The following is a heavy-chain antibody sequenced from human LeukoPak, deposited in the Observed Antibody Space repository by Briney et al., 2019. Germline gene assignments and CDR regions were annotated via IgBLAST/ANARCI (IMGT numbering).Heavy chain of an antibody. CDR2: FSSISSYI. CDR1: GFTFSNYN. J-gene: IGHJ4*02. CDR3: ARDRAVVWGFDY. Sequence: GGSLRLSCAASGFTFSNYNMNWVRQAPGKGLEWVSSFSSISSYIYYADSVKGRFTISRENAKNSLYLQMNSLRAEDTAVYYCARDRAVVWGFDYWGQGTLVTVSS. V-gene: IGHV3-21*01. D-gene: IGHD2-8*02.